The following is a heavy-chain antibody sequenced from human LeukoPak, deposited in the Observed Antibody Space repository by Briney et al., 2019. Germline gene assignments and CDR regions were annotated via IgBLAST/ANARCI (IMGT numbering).Heavy chain of an antibody. CDR2: ISYDGSNK. J-gene: IGHJ4*02. Sequence: GGSLRLSCAASGFTFSSYGMHWVRQAPGKGLEWVAVISYDGSNKYYADSVKGRFTISRDNSKNTLYLQMNSLRAEDTAVYYCAKRAEVVAAKFGNYFDYWGQGTLVTVSS. CDR1: GFTFSSYG. CDR3: AKRAEVVAAKFGNYFDY. D-gene: IGHD2-15*01. V-gene: IGHV3-30*18.